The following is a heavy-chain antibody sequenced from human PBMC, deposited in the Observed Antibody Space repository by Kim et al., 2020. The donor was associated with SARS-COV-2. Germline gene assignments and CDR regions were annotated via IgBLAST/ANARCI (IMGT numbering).Heavy chain of an antibody. Sequence: SETLSLTCTVSGGSISSYYWSWIRQPAGKGLEWIGRIYTSGSTNYNPSLKSRVTMSVDTSKNQFSLKLSSVTAADTAVYYCARGPVYCTNGVCYGHVYYYGMDVWGHETTVTASS. J-gene: IGHJ6*02. CDR3: ARGPVYCTNGVCYGHVYYYGMDV. CDR1: GGSISSYY. V-gene: IGHV4-4*07. CDR2: IYTSGST. D-gene: IGHD2-8*01.